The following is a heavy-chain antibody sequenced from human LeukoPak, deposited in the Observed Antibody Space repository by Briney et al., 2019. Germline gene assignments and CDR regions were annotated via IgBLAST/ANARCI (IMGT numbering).Heavy chain of an antibody. V-gene: IGHV3-74*01. CDR1: GFTFSSYR. J-gene: IGHJ5*02. CDR2: IKSDGSST. D-gene: IGHD3-10*01. Sequence: GGSLRLSCSASGFTFSSYRMHWVRQVPGKGLVWVSRIKSDGSSTSYADSVKGRFTISRDNVKNMLYLHMNSLRVEDTAVYYCAREVYYGSGNWFDRWGQGTLVTVSS. CDR3: AREVYYGSGNWFDR.